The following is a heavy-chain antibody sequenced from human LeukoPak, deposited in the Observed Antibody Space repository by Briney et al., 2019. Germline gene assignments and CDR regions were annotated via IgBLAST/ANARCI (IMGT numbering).Heavy chain of an antibody. V-gene: IGHV4-38-2*02. CDR3: ARGFYDISGYFGCYFDY. D-gene: IGHD3-22*01. Sequence: SETLSLTCTVSGYSISSGDYWGWIRQPPGKGLEWIGSFYHSGTTYYNPSLKSRVTISVDTSKNQFSLKLTSVTAADTAVYFCARGFYDISGYFGCYFDYWGQGTLVAVSS. CDR2: FYHSGTT. J-gene: IGHJ4*02. CDR1: GYSISSGDY.